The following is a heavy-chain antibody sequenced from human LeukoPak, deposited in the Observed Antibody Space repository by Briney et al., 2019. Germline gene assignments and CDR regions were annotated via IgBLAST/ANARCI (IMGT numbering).Heavy chain of an antibody. D-gene: IGHD3-10*01. CDR1: GFTFDDYG. V-gene: IGHV3-20*04. J-gene: IGHJ6*03. Sequence: GGSLRLSCAASGFTFDDYGMSWVRQAPGKGLEWVSGINWNGGSTGYADSVKGRFTISRDNAKNSLYLQMNSLRAEDTALYYCAKYGSGSYYSYYYYMDVWGKGTTVTVSS. CDR2: INWNGGST. CDR3: AKYGSGSYYSYYYYMDV.